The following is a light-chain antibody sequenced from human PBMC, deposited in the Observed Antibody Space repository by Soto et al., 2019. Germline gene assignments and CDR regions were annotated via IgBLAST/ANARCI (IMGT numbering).Light chain of an antibody. J-gene: IGLJ2*01. CDR1: SSDVGGYNY. CDR3: SSYTSSTPDVV. V-gene: IGLV2-14*01. Sequence: QSVLTQPASVSGSPGQSITISCTGTSSDVGGYNYVSWYQQHPGKAPKLMIYDVSNRPSGVSNRFSGSKSGNTASLTISGLQAEDEADYYCSSYTSSTPDVVFGGGTKLTV. CDR2: DVS.